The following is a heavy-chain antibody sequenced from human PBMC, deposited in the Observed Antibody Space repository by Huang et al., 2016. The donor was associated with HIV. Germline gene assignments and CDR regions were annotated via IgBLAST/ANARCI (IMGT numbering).Heavy chain of an antibody. CDR2: MKHSGKT. Sequence: QVQLRQWGAGLVKPSETLSLTCAVYGGSFSGYYWTWIRQSPGKGLERIGEMKHSGKTNYQPSLKSRVTISKDTAKNQFSLQLTSVSAADTGVYFCAREKAADSAWYGVYYFDYWGEGALVTVTS. V-gene: IGHV4-34*01. D-gene: IGHD6-19*01. CDR3: AREKAADSAWYGVYYFDY. CDR1: GGSFSGYY. J-gene: IGHJ4*02.